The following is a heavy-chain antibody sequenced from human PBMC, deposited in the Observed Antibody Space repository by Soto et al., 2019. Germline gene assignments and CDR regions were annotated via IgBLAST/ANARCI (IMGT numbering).Heavy chain of an antibody. CDR3: ARGSYGYSSSWSGSDWFDP. D-gene: IGHD6-13*01. V-gene: IGHV4-59*01. CDR1: GGSISSYY. CDR2: IYYSGST. J-gene: IGHJ5*02. Sequence: SETLSLTCTVSGGSISSYYWSWIRQPPGKGLEWIGYIYYSGSTNYNPSLKSRVTISVDTSKNQFSLKLSSVTAADTAVYYCARGSYGYSSSWSGSDWFDPWGQGTLVTVSS.